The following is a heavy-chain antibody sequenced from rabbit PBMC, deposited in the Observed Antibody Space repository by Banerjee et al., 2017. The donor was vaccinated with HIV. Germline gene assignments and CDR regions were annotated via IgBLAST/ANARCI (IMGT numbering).Heavy chain of an antibody. Sequence: QEQLEESGGDLVKPGATLTLTCKASGIDFSSYYYMCWVRQAPGKGLELIACIYTSSDSTDYANWAKGRFTISKTSSTTVTLQVTSLTAADTATYFCAKFNRYDEYMPGAFDPWGPGTLVTVS. CDR2: IYTSSDST. CDR1: GIDFSSYYY. CDR3: AKFNRYDEYMPGAFDP. J-gene: IGHJ2*01. D-gene: IGHD2-1*01. V-gene: IGHV1S45*01.